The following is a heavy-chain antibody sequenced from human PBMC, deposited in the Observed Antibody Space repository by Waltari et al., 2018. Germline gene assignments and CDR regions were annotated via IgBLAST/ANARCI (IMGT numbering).Heavy chain of an antibody. CDR2: INPNSGGT. CDR1: GSTFTGYS. CDR3: ARGSSSWYFDL. Sequence: QVQLVQSGAEVKKPGASVTVSCTASGSTFTGYSMPCVRQAPGQGLEWMGWINPNSGGTNYAQKFQGRVTMTRDTSISTAYMELSRLRSDDTAVYYCARGSSSWYFDLWGRGTLVTVSS. J-gene: IGHJ2*01. D-gene: IGHD6-6*01. V-gene: IGHV1-2*02.